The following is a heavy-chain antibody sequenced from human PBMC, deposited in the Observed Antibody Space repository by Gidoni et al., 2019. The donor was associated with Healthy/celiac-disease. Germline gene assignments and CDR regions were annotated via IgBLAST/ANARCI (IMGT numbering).Heavy chain of an antibody. V-gene: IGHV3-21*01. CDR1: GFTFSSYS. Sequence: EVQLVESGGGLVKPGGSLRLSCAASGFTFSSYSMNWVRQAPGKGLEWVSSISSSSSYIYYADSVKGRFTISRDNAKNSLYLQMNSLRAEDTAVYYCARGYSSSWYDDAFDIWGQGTMVTVSS. J-gene: IGHJ3*02. D-gene: IGHD6-13*01. CDR3: ARGYSSSWYDDAFDI. CDR2: ISSSSSYI.